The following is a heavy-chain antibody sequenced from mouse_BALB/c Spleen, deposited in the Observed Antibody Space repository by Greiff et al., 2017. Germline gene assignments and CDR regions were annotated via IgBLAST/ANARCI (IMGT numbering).Heavy chain of an antibody. V-gene: IGHV5-9-4*01. CDR2: ISSGGSYT. D-gene: IGHD2-3*01. CDR3: ARALSIPFSY. J-gene: IGHJ3*01. CDR1: GFTFSSYA. Sequence: EVQGVESGGGLVKPGGSLKLSCAASGFTFSSYAMSWVRQSPEKRLEWVAEISSGGSYTYYPDTVTGRFTISRDNAKNTLYLEMSSLRSEDTAMYYCARALSIPFSYWGQGTLVTVSA.